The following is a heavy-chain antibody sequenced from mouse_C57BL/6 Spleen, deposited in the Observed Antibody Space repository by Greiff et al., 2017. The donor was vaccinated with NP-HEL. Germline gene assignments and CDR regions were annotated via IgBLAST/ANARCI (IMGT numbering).Heavy chain of an antibody. Sequence: LMESGAELASPGASVTLSCKASGYTFTDHIMNWVKKRPGQGLEWIGRIYPVSGETNYNQQFMGKASFSVDRSSSTVYMVLNSLTSEDPAVYYCGRGGYDYGIDYWGQGTSVTVSS. CDR1: GYTFTDHI. J-gene: IGHJ4*01. D-gene: IGHD2-4*01. V-gene: IGHV1-11*01. CDR2: IYPVSGET. CDR3: GRGGYDYGIDY.